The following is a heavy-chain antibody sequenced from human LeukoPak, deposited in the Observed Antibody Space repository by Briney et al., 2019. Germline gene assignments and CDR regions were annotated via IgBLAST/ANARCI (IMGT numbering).Heavy chain of an antibody. Sequence: PGGSLRLSCAASGFTFRSYGMTWVRQAPGKGLQWVATISGSGGSPYYADSVKGRFTISRDNSKDTLSLQMNSLRAKDTAVYYCARDYGASSPFDYWGQGTLVTVSS. J-gene: IGHJ4*02. CDR3: ARDYGASSPFDY. CDR1: GFTFRSYG. V-gene: IGHV3-23*01. D-gene: IGHD4/OR15-4a*01. CDR2: ISGSGGSP.